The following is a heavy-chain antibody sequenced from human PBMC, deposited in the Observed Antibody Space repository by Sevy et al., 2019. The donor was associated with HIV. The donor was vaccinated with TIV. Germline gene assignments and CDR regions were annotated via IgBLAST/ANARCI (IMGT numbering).Heavy chain of an antibody. CDR2: FIPMFDTA. CDR3: ASSYYESSGYSPLYYYGMDV. Sequence: ASVKVSCKASEGTFSNYAISWVRQAPGQGLEWMGGFIPMFDTANSAQKFQGRVTLTADGSTSTAYMEMSSLRSEETAGYYCASSYYESSGYSPLYYYGMDVWGQGTTVTVSS. J-gene: IGHJ6*02. D-gene: IGHD3-22*01. CDR1: EGTFSNYA. V-gene: IGHV1-69*13.